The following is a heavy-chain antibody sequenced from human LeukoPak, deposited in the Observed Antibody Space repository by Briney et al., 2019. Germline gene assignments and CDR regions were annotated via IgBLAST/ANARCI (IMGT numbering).Heavy chain of an antibody. V-gene: IGHV5-51*01. J-gene: IGHJ6*03. CDR2: FYSEDPDT. Sequence: GESLKISRKGPGYSFTNFWNAWVRQIPGKGPEWRGIFYSEDPDTKYSPSFQGRVTISADKSISTDYLQWSSLKGWDTAMYYCARRIYDTSGDYMDVGGKGTTVSLSS. D-gene: IGHD3-22*01. CDR1: GYSFTNFW. CDR3: ARRIYDTSGDYMDV.